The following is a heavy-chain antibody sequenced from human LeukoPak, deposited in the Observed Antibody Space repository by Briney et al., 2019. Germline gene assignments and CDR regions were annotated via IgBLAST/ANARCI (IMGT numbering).Heavy chain of an antibody. CDR2: IGVGVIGAGT. CDR3: ARGSVSAAAGTDY. D-gene: IGHD6-13*01. J-gene: IGHJ4*02. CDR1: GFTFSNSA. V-gene: IGHV3-23*01. Sequence: GGSLRLSCAASGFTFSNSAMNWVRQAPGEGLHWVSAIGVGVIGAGTYYADSVKGRFTVSRDNSKSTLYLQMNSLRAEDTAVYYCARGSVSAAAGTDYWGQGTLVTVSS.